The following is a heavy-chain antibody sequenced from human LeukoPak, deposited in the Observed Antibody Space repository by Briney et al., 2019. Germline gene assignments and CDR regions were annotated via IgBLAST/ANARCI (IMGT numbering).Heavy chain of an antibody. J-gene: IGHJ3*02. V-gene: IGHV4-59*01. CDR3: ASLNIAAAGTGAFDI. D-gene: IGHD6-13*01. CDR1: GGSISSYY. Sequence: SETLSLTCTVSGGSISSYYWSWIRQPPGKGLEWIGYIYYSGSTNYNPSLKSRVTISVDTSKNQFSLKLSSVTAADTAVYYCASLNIAAAGTGAFDIWGQGTMVTVSS. CDR2: IYYSGST.